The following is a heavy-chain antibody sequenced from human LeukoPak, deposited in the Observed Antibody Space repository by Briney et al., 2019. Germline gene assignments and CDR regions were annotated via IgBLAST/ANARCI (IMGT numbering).Heavy chain of an antibody. CDR2: ISSSSSYI. D-gene: IGHD2-2*01. J-gene: IGHJ4*02. CDR1: GFTFSSYS. Sequence: GGSLRLSCAASGFTFSSYSMNWVRQAPGKGLEWVSSISSSSSYIYYADSVKGRFTISRDNAKNSLYLQMNSLRAEDTAAYYCARGGSTSSHFDYWGQGTLVTVSS. CDR3: ARGGSTSSHFDY. V-gene: IGHV3-21*01.